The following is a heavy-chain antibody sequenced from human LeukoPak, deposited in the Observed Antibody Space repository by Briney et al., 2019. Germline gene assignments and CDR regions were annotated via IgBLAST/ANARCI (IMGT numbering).Heavy chain of an antibody. D-gene: IGHD1-1*01. CDR2: INPDSGCT. J-gene: IGHJ3*02. Sequence: ASVKVSCKASGYTFTGYYIHWVRQAPGQGREWMGWINPDSGCTRYAQKFLGRVSMTRDTSISTAYMDLTKLTSDETAGYYFPSPTAWKHDVFSIWGQGTMVTVSS. CDR1: GYTFTGYY. CDR3: PSPTAWKHDVFSI. V-gene: IGHV1-2*02.